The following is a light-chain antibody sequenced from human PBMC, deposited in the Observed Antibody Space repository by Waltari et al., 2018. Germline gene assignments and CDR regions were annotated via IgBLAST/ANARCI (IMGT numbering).Light chain of an antibody. Sequence: EIVLTQSPDTLSLSPGERATLSCRASQSLTRALAWYQQKPGPAPRLLSYGVSTRATGIPDRFSGSGSGADFSLTITRLEPEDFAVYYCQHYLRLPVAFGQGTKVDIK. CDR3: QHYLRLPVA. CDR1: QSLTRA. V-gene: IGKV3-20*01. J-gene: IGKJ1*01. CDR2: GVS.